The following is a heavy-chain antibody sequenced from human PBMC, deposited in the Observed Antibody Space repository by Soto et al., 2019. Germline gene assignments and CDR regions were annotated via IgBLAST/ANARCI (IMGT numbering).Heavy chain of an antibody. J-gene: IGHJ4*02. CDR1: GYNFASHS. D-gene: IGHD3-3*01. CDR3: ARRDGERFFDY. Sequence: EVQLVQSGAEVKKPGESLKISCKGSGYNFASHSIAWVRQLPGKGLECMGVIYPADSNTIYSPSFQGQVTISADKSISTAYLQWSSLLASDTAVYYCARRDGERFFDYWGQGTLVTLSS. V-gene: IGHV5-51*01. CDR2: IYPADSNT.